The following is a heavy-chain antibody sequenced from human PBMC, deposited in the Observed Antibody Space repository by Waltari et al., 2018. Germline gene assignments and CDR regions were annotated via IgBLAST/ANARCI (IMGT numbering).Heavy chain of an antibody. CDR3: ARGQYEYGDYSFDY. CDR1: GGSISSYY. CDR2: IYYSGST. V-gene: IGHV4-59*01. Sequence: QVQLQESGPGLVKPSETLSLTCTVSGGSISSYYWSWIRQPPGKGLAWIGYIYYSGSTNYNPSLKSRVTISVDTSKNQVSLKLSSVTAADTAVYYCARGQYEYGDYSFDYWGQGILVTVSS. D-gene: IGHD4-17*01. J-gene: IGHJ4*02.